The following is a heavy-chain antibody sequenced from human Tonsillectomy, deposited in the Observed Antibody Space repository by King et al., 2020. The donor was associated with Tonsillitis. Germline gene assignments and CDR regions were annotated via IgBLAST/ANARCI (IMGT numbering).Heavy chain of an antibody. V-gene: IGHV4-59*01. D-gene: IGHD3-10*01. CDR2: IYYSGST. CDR1: GGSISSYY. CDR3: ARGGSGSYISYYYYYYMDV. Sequence: QLQESGPGLVKPSETLSLTCTVSGGSISSYYWSWIRQPPGKGLEWIGCIYYSGSTNYNPSLKSRVTMSVDTSKNQFSLNLSSVTAADTAVYYCARGGSGSYISYYYYYYMDVWGKGTTVTVSS. J-gene: IGHJ6*03.